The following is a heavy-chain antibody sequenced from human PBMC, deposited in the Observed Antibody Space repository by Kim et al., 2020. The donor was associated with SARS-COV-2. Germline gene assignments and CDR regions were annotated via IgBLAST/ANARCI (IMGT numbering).Heavy chain of an antibody. D-gene: IGHD2-2*01. J-gene: IGHJ2*01. V-gene: IGHV3-13*04. CDR2: ITTVGDT. CDR3: ARVVRGPWHLDL. Sequence: GSLRLSCAASGFTPRPYDVHWVRQPAGKGLELGSAITTVGDTSYPKSVKGRFTVSRDNAKNFAYLQMNDLRVGDPALYYCARVVRGPWHLDLWGRGTLVTVSS. CDR1: GFTPRPYD.